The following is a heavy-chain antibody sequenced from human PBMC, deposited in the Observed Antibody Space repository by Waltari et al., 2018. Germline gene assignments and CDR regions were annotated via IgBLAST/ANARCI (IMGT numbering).Heavy chain of an antibody. D-gene: IGHD1-26*01. CDR2: ISSSSSYI. Sequence: EVQLVESGGGLVKPGGSLRLSCAASGFTFSSYSMNWVRQAPGKGLEWVSSISSSSSYIYYADSVKGRVTISRDNAKTSLYLQMNSLRAEDTAVYYCARGPEWELPKTNWFDPWGQGTLVTVSS. CDR1: GFTFSSYS. V-gene: IGHV3-21*01. CDR3: ARGPEWELPKTNWFDP. J-gene: IGHJ5*02.